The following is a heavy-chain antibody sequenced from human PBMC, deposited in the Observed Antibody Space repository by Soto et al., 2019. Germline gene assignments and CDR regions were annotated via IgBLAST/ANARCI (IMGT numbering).Heavy chain of an antibody. CDR2: IYYSGST. D-gene: IGHD5-12*01. Sequence: PSETLSLTCTVSGGSISSSSYYWGWIRQPPGKGLEWIGSIYYSGSTYYNPSLKSRVTISVDTSKNQFSLKLSSVTAADTAVYYCARATEYSGYDWAQDYYYYGMDVWGQGTTVTVSS. V-gene: IGHV4-39*01. J-gene: IGHJ6*02. CDR3: ARATEYSGYDWAQDYYYYGMDV. CDR1: GGSISSSSYY.